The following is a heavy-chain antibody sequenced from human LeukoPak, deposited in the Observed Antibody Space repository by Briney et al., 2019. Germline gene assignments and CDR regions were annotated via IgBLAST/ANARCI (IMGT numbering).Heavy chain of an antibody. D-gene: IGHD2-15*01. V-gene: IGHV3-48*03. CDR3: ARDGGVVDFDY. J-gene: IGHJ4*02. CDR1: GFTFSSCE. CDR2: ISSGGSTI. Sequence: GGSLRLSCAASGFTFSSCEMNWVRQAPGKGLEWVSYISSGGSTIYYADSVKGRFSISRDNAKNSLYLQMNSLRAEDTAVYYCARDGGVVDFDYWGQGTLVTVSS.